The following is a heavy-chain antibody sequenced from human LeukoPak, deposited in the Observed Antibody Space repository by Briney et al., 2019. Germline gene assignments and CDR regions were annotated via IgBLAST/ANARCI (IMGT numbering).Heavy chain of an antibody. D-gene: IGHD6-19*01. V-gene: IGHV3-21*01. CDR3: ARAIRPKFIAVAGTRVRAFDI. CDR1: GFTFSSYS. Sequence: PGGSLRLSCAASGFTFSSYSMNWVRQAPGKGLEWVSSISSSSSYIYYADSVKGRFTISRDNAKNSLYLQMNSLRAEDTAVYYCARAIRPKFIAVAGTRVRAFDIWGQGTMVTVSS. CDR2: ISSSSSYI. J-gene: IGHJ3*02.